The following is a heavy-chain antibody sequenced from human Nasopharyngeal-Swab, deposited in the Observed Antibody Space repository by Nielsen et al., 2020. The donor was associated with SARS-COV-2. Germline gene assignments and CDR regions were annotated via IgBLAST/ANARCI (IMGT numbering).Heavy chain of an antibody. CDR3: SRGDEGANYYGMDV. V-gene: IGHV4-34*01. D-gene: IGHD3-16*01. CDR1: GGSFSGYY. J-gene: IGHJ6*02. CDR2: INHGGNP. Sequence: SETLSLTCAVYGGSFSGYYWNWIRQPPGKGLEWIGEINHGGNPNYNPSLKSRVTILVDTSKNQFSLKLASVAAADTALYYCSRGDEGANYYGMDVWGQGTTVTVSS.